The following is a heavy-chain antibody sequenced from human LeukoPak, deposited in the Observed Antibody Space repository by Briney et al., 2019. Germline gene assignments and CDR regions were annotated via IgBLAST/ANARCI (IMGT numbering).Heavy chain of an antibody. CDR1: GFTFSSSA. V-gene: IGHV3-23*01. CDR2: ISNNGGYT. Sequence: GGSLRLSCATSGFTFSSSAMSWVRQAPGKGLEWVSAISNNGGYTNYADSVKGRFTISRDNAKNTLYLQMNSLRAEDTAVYYCATPLDYYDSSGYHQGGDWGQGTPVTVSS. CDR3: ATPLDYYDSSGYHQGGD. D-gene: IGHD3-22*01. J-gene: IGHJ4*02.